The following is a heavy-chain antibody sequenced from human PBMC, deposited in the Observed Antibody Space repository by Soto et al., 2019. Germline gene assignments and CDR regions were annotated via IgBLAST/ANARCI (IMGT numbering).Heavy chain of an antibody. V-gene: IGHV1-3*01. Sequence: ASVKVSCKASGYTFTSYAMHWVRQAPGQRLEWMGWINAGNGNTKYSQKFQGRVTMTRDTSTSTVYMELSSLRSEDTAVYYCARYYYDSSGYPFFDYWGQGTLVTVSS. CDR1: GYTFTSYA. D-gene: IGHD3-22*01. CDR3: ARYYYDSSGYPFFDY. CDR2: INAGNGNT. J-gene: IGHJ4*02.